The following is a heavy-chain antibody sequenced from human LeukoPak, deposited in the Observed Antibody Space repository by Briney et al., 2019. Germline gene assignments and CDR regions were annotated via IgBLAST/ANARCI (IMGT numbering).Heavy chain of an antibody. CDR3: ARDPSRGYNYGYGDY. Sequence: GGSLRLSCAASGFSFSNYWMTWVRQAPGKGLEGVAHINQDRSETYYVDSVKGRFTIARDNAKNSLYLQMNSLRAEDTAVYYCARDPSRGYNYGYGDYWGQGTLVIVS. CDR2: INQDRSET. D-gene: IGHD5-18*01. V-gene: IGHV3-7*01. J-gene: IGHJ4*02. CDR1: GFSFSNYW.